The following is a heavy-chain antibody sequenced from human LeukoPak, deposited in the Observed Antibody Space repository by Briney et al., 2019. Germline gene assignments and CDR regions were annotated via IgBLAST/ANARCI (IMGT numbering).Heavy chain of an antibody. V-gene: IGHV4-61*02. CDR3: ARDSPWSSSTRTPGFDP. Sequence: SETLSLTCTVSGGSISSGSYYWSWIRQPAGKGLEWIGRIYTSGSTNYNPSLKSRVTISVDTSKNQFSLKLSSVTAADTAVYYCARDSPWSSSTRTPGFDPWGQGTLVTVSS. D-gene: IGHD2-2*01. CDR2: IYTSGST. CDR1: GGSISSGSYY. J-gene: IGHJ5*02.